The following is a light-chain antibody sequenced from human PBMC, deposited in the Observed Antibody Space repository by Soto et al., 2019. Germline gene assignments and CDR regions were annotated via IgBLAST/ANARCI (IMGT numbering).Light chain of an antibody. CDR3: PPYNNWPRT. Sequence: EVVMRQSPATLSASPGEGATLSCRASQGIGDTLAWYQHKPGQTPRLLIYDTSTRATGVPTRFSGSRSGAEFTLTINSMQSEDFAVYYCPPYNNWPRTFGGGTKVDIK. CDR1: QGIGDT. V-gene: IGKV3-15*01. CDR2: DTS. J-gene: IGKJ4*01.